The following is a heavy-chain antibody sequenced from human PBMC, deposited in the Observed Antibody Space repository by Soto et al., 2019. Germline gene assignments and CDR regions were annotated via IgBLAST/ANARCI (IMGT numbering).Heavy chain of an antibody. CDR3: ARQVDAGRFDY. Sequence: GESLKISCMGSGYKVSTWHNFTSYWIAWVRQMPGEGLEWMGIIYPGDSDTRYSPSFRGHVTISADKSISTAYLQWSSLETSDTAMYYCARQVDAGRFDYWGQGTLVTVSS. J-gene: IGHJ4*02. CDR2: IYPGDSDT. V-gene: IGHV5-51*01. CDR1: GYKVSTWHNFTSYW.